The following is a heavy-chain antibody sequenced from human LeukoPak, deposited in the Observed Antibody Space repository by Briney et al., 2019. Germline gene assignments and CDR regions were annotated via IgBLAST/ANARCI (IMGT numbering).Heavy chain of an antibody. CDR3: AAGENLLWFGESDY. Sequence: SVKVSCKASGFTFTSSAMQWVRQARGQRLEGIGWIVVGSGNTNYAQKFQERVTITRDMSTSTDYMELSSLRSEDTAVYYCAAGENLLWFGESDYWGQGTLVTVSS. D-gene: IGHD3-10*01. CDR2: IVVGSGNT. V-gene: IGHV1-58*02. J-gene: IGHJ4*02. CDR1: GFTFTSSA.